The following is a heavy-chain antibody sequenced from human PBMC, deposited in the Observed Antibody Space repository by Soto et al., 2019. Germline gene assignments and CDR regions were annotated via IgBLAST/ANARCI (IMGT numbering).Heavy chain of an antibody. CDR2: ISDDGVSN. CDR1: GFTLSNYG. CDR3: ARAYYFGSGTSYTLYY. Sequence: XGSLRLSCSPSGFTLSNYGMHWARQAPGKGLEWVAVISDDGVSNYYADSVQGRFTISRDNSESVVLLQMNSLRPDDTALYFCARAYYFGSGTSYTLYYWGQGTEVTVSS. J-gene: IGHJ4*02. V-gene: IGHV3-30*03. D-gene: IGHD3-10*01.